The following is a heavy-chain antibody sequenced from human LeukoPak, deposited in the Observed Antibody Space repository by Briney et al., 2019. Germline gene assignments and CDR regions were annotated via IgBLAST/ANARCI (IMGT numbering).Heavy chain of an antibody. CDR3: ARSTLNWFDP. V-gene: IGHV6-1*01. D-gene: IGHD6-13*01. CDR2: TYYRSKWYN. J-gene: IGHJ5*02. Sequence: SQTLSLTCAISGDSVSSNSVIWNWIRQSPSRGLEWLGRTYYRSKWYNDYAVSVKSRITVNPDTSKNQFSLQLDSVTPEDTAVYYCARSTLNWFDPWGQGTLVTVSS. CDR1: GDSVSSNSVI.